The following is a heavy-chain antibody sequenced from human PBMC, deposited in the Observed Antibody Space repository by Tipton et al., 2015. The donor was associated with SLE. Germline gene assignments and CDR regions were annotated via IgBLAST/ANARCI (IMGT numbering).Heavy chain of an antibody. D-gene: IGHD6-19*01. CDR3: ARSGVAGLFDY. Sequence: TLSLTCIVSGGSISSYYWSWIRQPPGKGLEWIGRIYTSGSTNYNPSLKSRVTMSVDTSKNQFSLKLSSVTAADTAVYYCARSGVAGLFDYWGQGTLVTVSS. CDR1: GGSISSYY. V-gene: IGHV4-4*07. CDR2: IYTSGST. J-gene: IGHJ4*02.